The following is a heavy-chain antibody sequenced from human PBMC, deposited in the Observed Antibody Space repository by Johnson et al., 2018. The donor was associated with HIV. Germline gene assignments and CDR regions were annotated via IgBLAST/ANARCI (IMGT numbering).Heavy chain of an antibody. V-gene: IGHV3-9*01. D-gene: IGHD6-19*01. Sequence: VQLVESGGGLVQPGRSLRLSCAASGFTFDDYAMHWVRQAPGKGLEWVSGISWNSGSIGYADSVKGRFTISRDNAKNSLYLQMNSLRAEDTAVYYCARVGAGHISGPDMVFDVWGQGTMVTVSS. CDR3: ARVGAGHISGPDMVFDV. CDR2: ISWNSGSI. CDR1: GFTFDDYA. J-gene: IGHJ3*01.